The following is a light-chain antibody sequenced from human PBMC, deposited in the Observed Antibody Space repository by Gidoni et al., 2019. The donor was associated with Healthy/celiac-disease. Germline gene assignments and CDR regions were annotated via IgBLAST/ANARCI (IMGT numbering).Light chain of an antibody. CDR1: QSISSY. CDR2: AAS. CDR3: QQSYSTPLT. Sequence: DIQMTQSPSSLSASVGDRVTITCRASQSISSYLNWYQQKPGKAPKLLIYAASSLQSGVPSRFSSSGSGTDFTLTISSLQPEDFATYYCQQSYSTPLTYXQXTRLXIK. V-gene: IGKV1-39*01. J-gene: IGKJ5*01.